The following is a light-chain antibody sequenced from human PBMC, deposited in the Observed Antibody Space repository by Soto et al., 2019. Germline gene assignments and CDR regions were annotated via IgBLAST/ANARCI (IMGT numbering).Light chain of an antibody. J-gene: IGLJ1*01. CDR2: EVS. Sequence: QSVVTQPASVSGAPGQSITISCTGASSDVGGYNYVSWYQQHTGKAPKLLIYEVSNRPSGVSNRFSGSKSGNTASLTISGLQAEDEADYYCGSYTSSSTLVVFGTGTKVTVL. V-gene: IGLV2-14*01. CDR3: GSYTSSSTLVV. CDR1: SSDVGGYNY.